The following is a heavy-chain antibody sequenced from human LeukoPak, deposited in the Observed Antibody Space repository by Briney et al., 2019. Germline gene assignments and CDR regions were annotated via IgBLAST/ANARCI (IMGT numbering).Heavy chain of an antibody. CDR3: ATNDFWSGYYYFDY. V-gene: IGHV3-7*03. CDR2: IKQDGSEK. CDR1: GFAFSSYW. Sequence: GGSLRLSCAASGFAFSSYWMSWVRQAPGKGLEWVANIKQDGSEKYYVDSVKGRFTISRDNAKNSLYLRMNSLRAEDTAVYYCATNDFWSGYYYFDYWGQGTLVTVSS. J-gene: IGHJ4*02. D-gene: IGHD3-3*01.